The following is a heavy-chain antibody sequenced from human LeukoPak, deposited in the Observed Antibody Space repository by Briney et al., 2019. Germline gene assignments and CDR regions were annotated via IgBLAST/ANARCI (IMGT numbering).Heavy chain of an antibody. D-gene: IGHD6-13*01. CDR1: GGSFSTYY. J-gene: IGHJ4*02. CDR2: IYYTGTT. CDR3: ARAGANGIEAAGSLRY. Sequence: SSETLSLTCTVSGGSFSTYYWSWIRQPPGKGLEWIGYIYYTGTTNYNPSLKSRVTISADTSKNQFSLNLSSVTAADTAVYYCARAGANGIEAAGSLRYWGQGTLVTVSS. V-gene: IGHV4-59*01.